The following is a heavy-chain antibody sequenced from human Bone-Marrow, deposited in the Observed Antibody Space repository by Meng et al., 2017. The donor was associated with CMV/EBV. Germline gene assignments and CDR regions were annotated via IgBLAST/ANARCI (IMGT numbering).Heavy chain of an antibody. Sequence: SETLSLTCAVSGGSISSSNWWSWVRQPPGKGLEWIGEIYHSGSTNYNPSLKSRVTISVDKYKNQFSPKLSSVTAADTAVYYCASRDSSCFYYNWFDLWGQGTLATVPS. J-gene: IGHJ5*02. D-gene: IGHD3-22*01. V-gene: IGHV4-4*02. CDR2: IYHSGST. CDR1: GGSISSSNW. CDR3: ASRDSSCFYYNWFDL.